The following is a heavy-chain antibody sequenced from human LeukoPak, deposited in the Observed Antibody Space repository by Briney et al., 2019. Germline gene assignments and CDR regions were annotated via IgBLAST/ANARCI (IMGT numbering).Heavy chain of an antibody. Sequence: ASVKVSCKASGYTFTGYYMHWVRQAPGQGLEWMGWINPNSGGTNYAQKFQGRVTMTRDTSISTAYMELSRLRSDDTAVYYCARLNTILGVVTRDYWGQGTLVTVSS. CDR2: INPNSGGT. CDR3: ARLNTILGVVTRDY. CDR1: GYTFTGYY. V-gene: IGHV1-2*02. J-gene: IGHJ4*02. D-gene: IGHD3-3*01.